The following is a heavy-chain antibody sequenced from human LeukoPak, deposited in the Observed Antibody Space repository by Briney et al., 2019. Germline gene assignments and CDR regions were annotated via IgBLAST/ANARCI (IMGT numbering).Heavy chain of an antibody. CDR2: ISSSSSYI. V-gene: IGHV3-21*01. J-gene: IGHJ6*03. Sequence: GSLRLSCGASGFIFSSYWMSWVRQAPGKGLEWVSSISSSSSYIYYADSVKGRFTISRDNAKNSLYLQMNSLRAEDTAVYYCARIYYYYYYMDVWGKGTTVTVSS. CDR1: GFIFSSYW. CDR3: ARIYYYYYYMDV.